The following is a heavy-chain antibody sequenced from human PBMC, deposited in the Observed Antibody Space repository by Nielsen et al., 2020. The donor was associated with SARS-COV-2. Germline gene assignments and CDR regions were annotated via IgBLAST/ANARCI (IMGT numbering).Heavy chain of an antibody. CDR3: ARVVDTWGDYYFDY. V-gene: IGHV3-48*03. D-gene: IGHD2-21*02. CDR1: GFTFSSYE. CDR2: ISSSGSTI. J-gene: IGHJ4*02. Sequence: GESLKISCAASGFTFSSYEMNWVRQAPGKGLEWVSYISSSGSTIYYADSVKGRFTISRDNAKNSLYLQMNSLRAEDTAVYYCARVVDTWGDYYFDYWGQGTLVTVSS.